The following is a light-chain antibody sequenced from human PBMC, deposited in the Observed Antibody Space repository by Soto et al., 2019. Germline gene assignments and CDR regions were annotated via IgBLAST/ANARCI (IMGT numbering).Light chain of an antibody. CDR2: AAS. J-gene: IGKJ1*01. V-gene: IGKV3-15*01. CDR3: QQYNNWPQT. CDR1: QSVSSN. Sequence: EIVMTQSPATLSVSPGERATLSCRASQSVSSNLAWYQQKPGQAPRLLIYAASTGATGIPTRFSGSGSETEFTLTISSLQSEDFAVYYCQQYNNWPQTFGQGTKVEIK.